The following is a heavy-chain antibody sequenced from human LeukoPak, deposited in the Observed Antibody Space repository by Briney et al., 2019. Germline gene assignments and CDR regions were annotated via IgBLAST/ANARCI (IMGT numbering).Heavy chain of an antibody. D-gene: IGHD2-8*02. CDR2: IQENGRGK. Sequence: GGSLRLSCVASGFTFIRYWMVWVRQAPGKGLEWVASIQENGRGKYYLDSVKGRFSISKDNAKSSVALQMNSLGVGDMAVYYCARDAGGGFDYWGQGTRVTVSS. CDR1: GFTFIRYW. J-gene: IGHJ4*02. V-gene: IGHV3-7*01. CDR3: ARDAGGGFDY.